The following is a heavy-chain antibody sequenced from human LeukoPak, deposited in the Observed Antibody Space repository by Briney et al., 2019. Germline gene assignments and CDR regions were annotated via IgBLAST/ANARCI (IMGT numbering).Heavy chain of an antibody. CDR2: INPNNGGT. CDR1: GYTFTGYY. J-gene: IGHJ5*02. D-gene: IGHD6-19*01. Sequence: GASVKVSCKASGYTFTGYYMHWVRQAPGQGLEWMGWINPNNGGTNYAQKFQGRVTMTRDTSISTAYMELSRLRSDDTAVYYCARVGSGWYEGGFDPWGQGTLVTVSS. CDR3: ARVGSGWYEGGFDP. V-gene: IGHV1-2*02.